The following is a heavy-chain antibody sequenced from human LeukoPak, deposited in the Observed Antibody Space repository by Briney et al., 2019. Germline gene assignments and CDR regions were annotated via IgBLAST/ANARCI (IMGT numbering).Heavy chain of an antibody. D-gene: IGHD6-6*01. CDR2: IRSKANSYAT. Sequence: GGSLRLSCAASGFTFSGSAMHWVRQASGKGLEWVGRIRSKANSYATAYAASVKGRFTISRDDPKNTAYLQMNSLKTEDTAVYYCTSQYSSSFYYMDVWGKGTTVTVSS. J-gene: IGHJ6*03. CDR3: TSQYSSSFYYMDV. CDR1: GFTFSGSA. V-gene: IGHV3-73*01.